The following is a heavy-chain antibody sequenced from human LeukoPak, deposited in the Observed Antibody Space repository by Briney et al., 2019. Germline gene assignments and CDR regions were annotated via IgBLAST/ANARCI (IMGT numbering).Heavy chain of an antibody. J-gene: IGHJ6*03. Sequence: GASVKVSCKASGYTFTSYAISWVRQAPGQGLEWMGWISGHNDDTNYAQRLQGRVTMTTDTSTSTAYMELRSMRSDDTAVYYCARAGYCSGGSCYPNYYYFYMDVWGKGTTVTVSS. D-gene: IGHD2-15*01. CDR1: GYTFTSYA. CDR3: ARAGYCSGGSCYPNYYYFYMDV. V-gene: IGHV1-18*01. CDR2: ISGHNDDT.